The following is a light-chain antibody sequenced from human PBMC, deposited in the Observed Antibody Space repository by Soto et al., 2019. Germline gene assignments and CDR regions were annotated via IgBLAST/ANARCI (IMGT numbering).Light chain of an antibody. CDR3: SSYTSSSTLLVV. CDR2: DVS. V-gene: IGLV2-14*01. CDR1: SSDVGGYNY. Sequence: QSVLTQPASVSGSPGQSITISCTGTSSDVGGYNYVSWYQQHPGKAPKLMIYDVSNRPSGVSNRFSGSKSGNTASLTISGRQAEDEADYYCSSYTSSSTLLVVFGGGTKLTVL. J-gene: IGLJ2*01.